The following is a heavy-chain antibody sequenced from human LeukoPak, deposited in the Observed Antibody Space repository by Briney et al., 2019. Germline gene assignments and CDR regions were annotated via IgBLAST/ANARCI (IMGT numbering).Heavy chain of an antibody. J-gene: IGHJ4*02. D-gene: IGHD6-19*01. V-gene: IGHV4-34*01. CDR2: INHSGST. CDR3: ARGRGGTAVAATDIDFDY. CDR1: GGSFSGYY. Sequence: SETLSLTCAAYGGSFSGYYWSWIRQPPGKGLEWIGEINHSGSTNYNPSLKSRVTISVDTSKNQFSLKLSSVTAADTAVYYCARGRGGTAVAATDIDFDYWGQGTLVTVSS.